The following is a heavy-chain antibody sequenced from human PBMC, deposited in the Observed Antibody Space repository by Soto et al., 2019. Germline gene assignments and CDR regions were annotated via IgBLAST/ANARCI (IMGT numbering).Heavy chain of an antibody. CDR2: ISGSGGST. CDR1: GFTFSSYA. Sequence: GGSLRLSCAASGFTFSSYAMSWVRQAPGKGLEWVSAISGSGGSTYYADSVKGRFTISRDNSKKTLYLQMNSLRAEDTAVYYCAKLRGSFNWFDPWGQGTLVTVSS. V-gene: IGHV3-23*01. CDR3: AKLRGSFNWFDP. J-gene: IGHJ5*02.